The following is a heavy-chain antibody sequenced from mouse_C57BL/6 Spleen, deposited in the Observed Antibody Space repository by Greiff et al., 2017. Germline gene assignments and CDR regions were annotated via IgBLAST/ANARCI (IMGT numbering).Heavy chain of an antibody. CDR3: ARDLLRYYYAMDY. CDR1: GFTFSDYY. J-gene: IGHJ4*01. D-gene: IGHD1-1*01. CDR2: ISNGGGST. Sequence: EVKLVESGGGLVQPGGSLKLSCAASGFTFSDYYMYWVRQTPEKRLEWVAYISNGGGSTYYPDTVKGRFTISRDNAKNTLYLQMSRLKSEDTAMYYCARDLLRYYYAMDYWGQGTSVTVSS. V-gene: IGHV5-12*01.